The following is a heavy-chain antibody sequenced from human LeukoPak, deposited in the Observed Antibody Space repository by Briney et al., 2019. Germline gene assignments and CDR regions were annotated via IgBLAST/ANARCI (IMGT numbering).Heavy chain of an antibody. Sequence: ASVKVSCKASGYTFTSYGISWVRQAPGQGLEWMGWISAYNGNTNYAQKLQGRVTMTTDTSTSTAYMELRSLRSDDTAVYYCARGNGGYCSGGSCYPEHYYYYYMDVWGKGTTVTVSS. D-gene: IGHD2-15*01. J-gene: IGHJ6*03. CDR3: ARGNGGYCSGGSCYPEHYYYYYMDV. CDR2: ISAYNGNT. V-gene: IGHV1-18*01. CDR1: GYTFTSYG.